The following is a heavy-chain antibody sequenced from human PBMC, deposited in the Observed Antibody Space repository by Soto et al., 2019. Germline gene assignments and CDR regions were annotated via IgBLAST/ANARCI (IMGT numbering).Heavy chain of an antibody. Sequence: EVQLLESGGGLVQPGGSLRLSCAASGFTFSSYAMSWVRQAAGKGLEWVSAISSSGDSTYYTDSVKGRFTISRDNSKSTLCLQMNSLRAEDTAVYYCAKRYYYDNSGLWDFWGQGTLVTVSS. V-gene: IGHV3-23*01. CDR1: GFTFSSYA. CDR3: AKRYYYDNSGLWDF. J-gene: IGHJ4*02. D-gene: IGHD3-22*01. CDR2: ISSSGDST.